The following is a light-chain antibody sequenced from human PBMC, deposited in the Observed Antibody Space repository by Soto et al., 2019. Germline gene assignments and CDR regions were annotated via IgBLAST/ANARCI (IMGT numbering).Light chain of an antibody. CDR2: DVT. CDR3: CSFAGRYTWV. Sequence: QSALTQPRSVSGSPGQSVTISCTGTRSDVGGYNYVSWYQQHPGKAPKLIIYDVTERPSGVPDRFSGSKSGNTASLTISGLQAEDEADYYWCSFAGRYTWVFGGGTKLTVL. J-gene: IGLJ3*02. V-gene: IGLV2-11*01. CDR1: RSDVGGYNY.